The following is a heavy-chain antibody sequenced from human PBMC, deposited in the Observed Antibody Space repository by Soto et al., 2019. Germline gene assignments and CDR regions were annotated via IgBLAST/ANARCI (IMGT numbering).Heavy chain of an antibody. CDR1: GYSFTPFW. CDR3: ASRKKTSDAFDI. D-gene: IGHD1-1*01. Sequence: GESLKISCKASGYSFTPFWIGWVRQMPGKGLEWMGFIYPGDSDTRYSPSFQDQVTISADKSISTAYLQWSSLKASDTATYYCASRKKTSDAFDIWGQGTMVTVSS. J-gene: IGHJ3*02. V-gene: IGHV5-51*01. CDR2: IYPGDSDT.